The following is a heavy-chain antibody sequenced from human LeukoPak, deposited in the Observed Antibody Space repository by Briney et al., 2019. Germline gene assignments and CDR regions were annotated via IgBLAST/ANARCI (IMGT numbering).Heavy chain of an antibody. CDR1: GYTFTAYY. Sequence: ASVKVSCKASGYTFTAYYFHWVRQAPGQGLEWMGWLNPNSGDTNYAQKFQGRVTMTRDTSISTAYMELSRLRSDDTAVYFCARGILPAAIVRYWGQGTLVTVSS. V-gene: IGHV1-2*02. CDR3: ARGILPAAIVRY. D-gene: IGHD2-2*01. J-gene: IGHJ4*02. CDR2: LNPNSGDT.